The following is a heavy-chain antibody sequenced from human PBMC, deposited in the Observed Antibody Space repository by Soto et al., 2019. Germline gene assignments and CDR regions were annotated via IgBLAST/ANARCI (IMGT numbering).Heavy chain of an antibody. J-gene: IGHJ4*02. CDR1: GYTFTIYA. V-gene: IGHV1-3*01. CDR3: ARGYCSSTSCHEDF. CDR2: INAGNGNT. D-gene: IGHD2-2*01. Sequence: ASVKVSCKASGYTFTIYAMHWLRKAPGQRLEWMGWINAGNGNTKYSQKFQGRVTITRDTSASTAYMELSSLRSEDTAIYYCARGYCSSTSCHEDFWGQGTQVTVSS.